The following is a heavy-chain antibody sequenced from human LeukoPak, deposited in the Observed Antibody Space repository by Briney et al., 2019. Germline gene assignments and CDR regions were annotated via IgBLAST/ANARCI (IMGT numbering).Heavy chain of an antibody. CDR1: GFTFSNAW. Sequence: GGSLRLSCAASGFTFSNAWMSWVRQAPGKGLEGVGGIQCKTDGGTTDYAAPVKGRFTISRDDSKNTLYLQMNSLKTEDTAVYYCTTDKGADYYDSSGYYGYWGQGTLVTVSS. D-gene: IGHD3-22*01. J-gene: IGHJ4*02. CDR3: TTDKGADYYDSSGYYGY. V-gene: IGHV3-15*01. CDR2: IQCKTDGGTT.